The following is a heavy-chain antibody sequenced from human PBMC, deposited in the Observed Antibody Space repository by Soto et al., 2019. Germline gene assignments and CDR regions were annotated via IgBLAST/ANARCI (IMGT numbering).Heavy chain of an antibody. CDR1: GYTFTSYG. D-gene: IGHD2-21*02. Sequence: GASVKVSCKASGYTFTSYGISWVRQAPGQGLEWMGWISAYNGNTNYAQKLQGRVTMTTDTSTSTAQMDLRSLRSDDTAVYYWASAPCGGDCYFYSYYGIDVCGQGTPLTVSS. CDR2: ISAYNGNT. CDR3: ASAPCGGDCYFYSYYGIDV. J-gene: IGHJ6*02. V-gene: IGHV1-18*04.